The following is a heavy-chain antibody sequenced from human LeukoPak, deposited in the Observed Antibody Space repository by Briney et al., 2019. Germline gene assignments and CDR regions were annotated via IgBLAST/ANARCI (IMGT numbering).Heavy chain of an antibody. D-gene: IGHD4-17*01. J-gene: IGHJ4*02. CDR2: IYTSGST. Sequence: SETLSLTCTVSGGSISSSSYYWGWIRQPPGKGLEWIGRIYTSGSTNYNPSLKSRVTMSVDASKNQFSLKLSSVTAADTAVYYCASYGQMYYFDYWGQGTLVTVSS. V-gene: IGHV4-61*05. CDR1: GGSISSSSYY. CDR3: ASYGQMYYFDY.